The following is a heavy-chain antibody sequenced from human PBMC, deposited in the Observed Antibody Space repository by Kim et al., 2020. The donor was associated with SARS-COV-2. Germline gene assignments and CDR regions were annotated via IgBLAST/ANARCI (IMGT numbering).Heavy chain of an antibody. V-gene: IGHV4-59*13. D-gene: IGHD1-1*01. CDR2: IYYSGST. J-gene: IGHJ3*02. CDR1: GGSISSYY. CDR3: AGESRYGHAFDI. Sequence: SETLSLTCTVSGGSISSYYWSWIRQPPGKGLEWIGYIYYSGSTNYNPSLKSRVTISVDTSKNQFSLKLSSVTAADTAVYYCAGESRYGHAFDIWGQGTMV.